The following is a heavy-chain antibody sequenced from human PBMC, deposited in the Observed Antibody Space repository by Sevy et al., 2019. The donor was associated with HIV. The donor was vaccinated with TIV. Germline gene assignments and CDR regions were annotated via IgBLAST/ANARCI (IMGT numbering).Heavy chain of an antibody. Sequence: GSLRLSCAASGFTFSNYWMSWVRQAPGKGLEWVANINQDGGEKYDVDSVKGRFTISRDNAKDSLYLQMHSLRAEDTAVHYCARVSSFYCDRGYYYPMDVWGQGTTVTVSS. CDR2: INQDGGEK. J-gene: IGHJ6*02. CDR1: GFTFSNYW. D-gene: IGHD3-22*01. V-gene: IGHV3-7*01. CDR3: ARVSSFYCDRGYYYPMDV.